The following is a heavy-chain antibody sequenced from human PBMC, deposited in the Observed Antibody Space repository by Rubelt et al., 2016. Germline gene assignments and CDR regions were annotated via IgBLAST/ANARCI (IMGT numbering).Heavy chain of an antibody. CDR3: ARDTDNGSMDV. Sequence: QLQLQESGPGLVKPSETLSLTCTVSGGSISSSSYYWGWIRQPPGKGLEWIGSIYYSGSTSYNPARKWRVSIAVDTSKNKFSRKLGSVTGADTAVYYWARDTDNGSMDVWGQGTTVTVSS. D-gene: IGHD1-1*01. V-gene: IGHV4-39*07. CDR2: IYYSGST. J-gene: IGHJ6*02. CDR1: GGSISSSSYY.